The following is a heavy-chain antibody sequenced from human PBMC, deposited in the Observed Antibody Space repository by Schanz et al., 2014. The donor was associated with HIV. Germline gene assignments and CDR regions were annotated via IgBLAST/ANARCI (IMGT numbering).Heavy chain of an antibody. CDR2: IDRSSYTI. J-gene: IGHJ4*02. Sequence: QVHLVESGGGVVQPGRSLRLSCAASGFTFSDYYMSWIRQAPGRGLEWLSYIDRSSYTINYADSVKGRFTISRDNAKNSLYLQMNSLRAEDTAVYYCTTVDRVGGKADYWGQGTLVTVPS. CDR3: TTVDRVGGKADY. V-gene: IGHV3-11*01. D-gene: IGHD1-26*01. CDR1: GFTFSDYY.